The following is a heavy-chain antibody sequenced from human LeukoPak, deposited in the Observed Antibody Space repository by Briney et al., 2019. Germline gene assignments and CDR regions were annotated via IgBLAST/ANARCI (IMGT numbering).Heavy chain of an antibody. CDR2: ISSSSSSI. D-gene: IGHD6-6*01. V-gene: IGHV3-48*01. CDR3: VRQLVS. Sequence: PGGSLRLSCAASRFTFSSYSMNWVRQAPGKGLEWVSYISSSSSSIYYADSVKGRFTISRDNAKNSLYLQMNSMRAEDTAVYYCVRQLVSWGQGTLVTVSS. J-gene: IGHJ5*02. CDR1: RFTFSSYS.